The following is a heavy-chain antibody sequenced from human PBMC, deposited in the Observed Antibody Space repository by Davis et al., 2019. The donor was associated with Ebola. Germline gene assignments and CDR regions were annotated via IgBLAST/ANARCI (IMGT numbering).Heavy chain of an antibody. D-gene: IGHD6-6*01. J-gene: IGHJ4*02. CDR3: ARALWRDLVSEY. Sequence: GESLKISCAASGFTFRDYYMSWIRQAPGKGLEWVSYISGSGSTRFYADSVKGRFTILRDNAEGSLYLQMESLRGEDTAVYYCARALWRDLVSEYWGRGTLVTVSS. CDR1: GFTFRDYY. V-gene: IGHV3-11*01. CDR2: ISGSGSTR.